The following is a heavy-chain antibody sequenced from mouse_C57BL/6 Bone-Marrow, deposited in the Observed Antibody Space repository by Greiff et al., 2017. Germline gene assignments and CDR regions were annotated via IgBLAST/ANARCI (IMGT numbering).Heavy chain of an antibody. Sequence: VKLQESGAELARPGASVKLSCKASGYTFTSYGISWVKQRTGQGLEWIGEIYPRSGNTYYNEKFKGKATLTADKSSSTAYMELRSLTSEDSAVYFCASPRQLRPYFDYWGQGTTLTVSS. CDR1: GYTFTSYG. CDR2: IYPRSGNT. V-gene: IGHV1-81*01. D-gene: IGHD3-2*02. CDR3: ASPRQLRPYFDY. J-gene: IGHJ2*01.